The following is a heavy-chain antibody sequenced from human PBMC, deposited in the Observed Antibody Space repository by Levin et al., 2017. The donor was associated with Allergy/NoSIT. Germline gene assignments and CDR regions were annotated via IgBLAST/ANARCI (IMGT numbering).Heavy chain of an antibody. CDR1: GFTVNSGY. CDR2: LYAGGAA. Sequence: GESLKISCEVSGFTVNSGYLSWVRQAPGKGLEWVSVLYAGGAAYLADSVKGRFSISTDRSKNTMFLQINSLRADDTALYYCAGSESYWGYFDYWGQGTLVTVSS. D-gene: IGHD3-10*01. J-gene: IGHJ4*02. CDR3: AGSESYWGYFDY. V-gene: IGHV3-66*02.